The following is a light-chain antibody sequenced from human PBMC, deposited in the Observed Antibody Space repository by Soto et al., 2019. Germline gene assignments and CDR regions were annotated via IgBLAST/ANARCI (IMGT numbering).Light chain of an antibody. CDR1: NIGSKS. CDR3: CSYAGSSTFYV. Sequence: SYALTQPPSVSVAPGQTARLTCGANNIGSKSVHWYQQKPGQAPVLVVSDDGDRPSGVSNRFSGSKSGNTASLTISGLQAEDEADYYCCSYAGSSTFYVFGTGTKLTVL. V-gene: IGLV3-21*02. J-gene: IGLJ1*01. CDR2: DDG.